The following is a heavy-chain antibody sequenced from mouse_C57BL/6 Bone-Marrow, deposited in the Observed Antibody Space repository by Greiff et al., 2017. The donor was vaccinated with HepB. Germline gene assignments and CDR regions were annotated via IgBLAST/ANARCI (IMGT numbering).Heavy chain of an antibody. CDR2: INPSTGGT. CDR3: ARDEAYAPHWYFDV. V-gene: IGHV1-42*01. J-gene: IGHJ1*03. CDR1: GYSFTGYY. D-gene: IGHD2-12*01. Sequence: EVKLMESGPELVKPGASVKISCKASGYSFTGYYMNWVKQSPEKSLEWIGEINPSTGGTTYNQKFKAKATLTVDKSSSTAYMQLKSLTSEDSAVYYCARDEAYAPHWYFDVWGTGTTVTVSS.